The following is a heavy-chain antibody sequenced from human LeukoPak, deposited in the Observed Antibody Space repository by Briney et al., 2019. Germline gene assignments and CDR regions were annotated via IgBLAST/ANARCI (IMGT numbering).Heavy chain of an antibody. CDR3: AKEGGSSSWYGAYYYYGMDV. V-gene: IGHV3-23*01. CDR1: GFTFSSYA. CDR2: ISGSGGST. J-gene: IGHJ6*02. D-gene: IGHD6-13*01. Sequence: PGGSLRLSCAASGFTFSSYAMSWVRQAPGKGLEWVSAISGSGGSTYYADSVKGRFTISRDNSKNTLYLQMNSLRAEDTAVYYCAKEGGSSSWYGAYYYYGMDVWGQGTTVTVSS.